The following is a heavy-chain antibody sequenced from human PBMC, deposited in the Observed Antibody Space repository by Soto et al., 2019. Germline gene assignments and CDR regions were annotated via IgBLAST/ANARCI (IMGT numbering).Heavy chain of an antibody. CDR3: AIKRYPNIYGMDV. J-gene: IGHJ6*02. V-gene: IGHV3-30-3*01. CDR2: ISYAGTNK. CDR1: GFTFSSDA. Sequence: QVQLVESGGGVVQPGRSLRLSCAASGFTFSSDAMIWVRQSPVRGLEWVALISYAGTNKYYADSVKGRFTISRDNSKNTLYLQMNSLRAEDKAMYFCAIKRYPNIYGMDVWGRGITIIVSS. D-gene: IGHD1-1*01.